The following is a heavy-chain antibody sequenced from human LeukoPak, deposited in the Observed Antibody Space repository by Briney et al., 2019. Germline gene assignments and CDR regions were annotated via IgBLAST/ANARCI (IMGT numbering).Heavy chain of an antibody. CDR2: MNPNSGNT. Sequence: ASVKVSCKASGYTFTSYDINWVRQATGQGLEWMGWMNPNSGNTGYAQKFQGRVTITRSTSISTAYMELSSLRSEDTAVYYCARDPGGAGGAWFDPWGQGTLVTVSS. D-gene: IGHD2-8*02. J-gene: IGHJ5*02. CDR3: ARDPGGAGGAWFDP. V-gene: IGHV1-8*03. CDR1: GYTFTSYD.